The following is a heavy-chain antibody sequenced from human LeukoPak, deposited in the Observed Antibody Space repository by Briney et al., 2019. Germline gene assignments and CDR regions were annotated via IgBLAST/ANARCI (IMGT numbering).Heavy chain of an antibody. V-gene: IGHV4-30-4*01. CDR1: GGSISSGDYY. Sequence: SETLSLTCTVSGGSISSGDYYWSWIRQPPGKGLEWIGYIYYSGSTYYNPSLKSRVTISVDTSKNQFSLKLSSVTAADTAVYYCARVGRPRIAVAGKPPYYFDYWGQGTLVTVSS. CDR3: ARVGRPRIAVAGKPPYYFDY. D-gene: IGHD6-19*01. J-gene: IGHJ4*02. CDR2: IYYSGST.